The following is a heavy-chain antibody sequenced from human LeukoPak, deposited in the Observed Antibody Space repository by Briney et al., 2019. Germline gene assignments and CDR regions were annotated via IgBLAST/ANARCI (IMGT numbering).Heavy chain of an antibody. Sequence: ASVKVSCKASGYTFTGYFMHWVRQAPGQGLEWMGWINPNTGGTNFAQKFQGRVTMTRDTSITTAYMEVSSLRSDDTAVYYCARGYHDSSVDYFDYWGQGTLVTVSS. V-gene: IGHV1-2*02. CDR1: GYTFTGYF. D-gene: IGHD3-22*01. CDR3: ARGYHDSSVDYFDY. CDR2: INPNTGGT. J-gene: IGHJ4*02.